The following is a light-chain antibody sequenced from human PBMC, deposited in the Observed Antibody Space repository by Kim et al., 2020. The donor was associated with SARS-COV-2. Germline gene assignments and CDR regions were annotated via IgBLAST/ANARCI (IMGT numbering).Light chain of an antibody. Sequence: LSPGERATLSCRASQTVSGRYLAWYQEKPGQAPRLLINGASRRAAGIPDRFSGSGSGTDFTLTITGLEPQDFAVYYCQQYAASPYTFGQGTKLEI. CDR3: QQYAASPYT. CDR2: GAS. V-gene: IGKV3-20*01. J-gene: IGKJ2*01. CDR1: QTVSGRY.